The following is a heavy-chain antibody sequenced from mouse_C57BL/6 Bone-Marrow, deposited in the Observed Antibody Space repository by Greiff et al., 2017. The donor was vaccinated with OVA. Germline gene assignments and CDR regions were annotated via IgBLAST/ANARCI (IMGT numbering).Heavy chain of an antibody. CDR3: ARSGTTVVAGENFDY. J-gene: IGHJ2*01. D-gene: IGHD1-1*01. V-gene: IGHV1-72*01. CDR1: GYTFTSYW. Sequence: QVQLKQPGAELVKPGASVKLSCKASGYTFTSYWMHWVKQRPGRGLEWIGRIDPNSGGTKYNEKFKSKATMTVDKHSSTAYMQLSSLTSEDSAVYYCARSGTTVVAGENFDYWGQGTTLTVSS. CDR2: IDPNSGGT.